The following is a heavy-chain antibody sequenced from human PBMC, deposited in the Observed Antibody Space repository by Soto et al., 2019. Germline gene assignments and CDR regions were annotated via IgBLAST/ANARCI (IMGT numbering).Heavy chain of an antibody. CDR1: GCSISSYY. CDR3: ARGEVVALGY. CDR2: IYYSGST. J-gene: IGHJ4*02. Sequence: TSETLSLTCTVSGCSISSYYWSWIRQPPGKGLEWIGYIYYSGSTNYNPSLKSRVTILVDRSKNQFSLKLSSVTAADTAVYYCARGEVVALGYWGQGTLVTVSS. D-gene: IGHD2-15*01. V-gene: IGHV4-59*12.